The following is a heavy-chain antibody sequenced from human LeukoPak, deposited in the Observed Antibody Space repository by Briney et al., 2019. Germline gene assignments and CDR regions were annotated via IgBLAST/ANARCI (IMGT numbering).Heavy chain of an antibody. D-gene: IGHD2-2*01. J-gene: IGHJ5*02. V-gene: IGHV4-59*11. CDR1: GGSISSHY. CDR3: AVYRRYCSSTSCQNWFDP. Sequence: SETLSLTCTVSGGSISSHYWSWIRQPPGKGLEWIGYIYYSGSTNYNPSLKSRVTVSVDTSKNQFSLKLSSVTAADTAVYYCAVYRRYCSSTSCQNWFDPWGQGTLVTVSS. CDR2: IYYSGST.